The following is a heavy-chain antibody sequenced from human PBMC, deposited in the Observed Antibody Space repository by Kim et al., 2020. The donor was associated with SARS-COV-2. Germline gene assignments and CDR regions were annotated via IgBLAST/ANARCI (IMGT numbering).Heavy chain of an antibody. Sequence: SETLSLTCTVSGGSISSYYWSWIRQPPGKGLEWIGYINYSGRTNYNPSLMSRVITSVDTSKNQFSLHLSSVTAADTAVYYCARTLGSIAVAGTGGEYFDYWGQGALVTVSS. D-gene: IGHD6-19*01. CDR3: ARTLGSIAVAGTGGEYFDY. CDR2: INYSGRT. V-gene: IGHV4-59*01. J-gene: IGHJ4*02. CDR1: GGSISSYY.